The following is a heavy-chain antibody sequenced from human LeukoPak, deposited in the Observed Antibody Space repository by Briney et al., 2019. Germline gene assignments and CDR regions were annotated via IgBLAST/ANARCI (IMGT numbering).Heavy chain of an antibody. CDR2: ITPMFGTA. CDR3: VRDGSYYDSSGYYFLY. V-gene: IGHV1-69*13. J-gene: IGHJ4*02. D-gene: IGHD3-22*01. Sequence: ASVKVSCKASGGTFSSYAISWVRQAPGQGLEWMGGITPMFGTANYAQKFQGRVTITADESTSTAYMELSSLRSEDTAVYYCVRDGSYYDSSGYYFLYWGQGTLATVSS. CDR1: GGTFSSYA.